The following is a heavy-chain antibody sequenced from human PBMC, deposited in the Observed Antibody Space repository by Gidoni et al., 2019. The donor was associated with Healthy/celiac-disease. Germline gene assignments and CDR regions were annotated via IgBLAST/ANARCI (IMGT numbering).Heavy chain of an antibody. CDR1: GCSISSSSYY. CDR2: IYYSGST. V-gene: IGHV4-39*01. J-gene: IGHJ6*02. D-gene: IGHD6-6*01. Sequence: QLQLQESGPGLVKPSETLSLTCTVSGCSISSSSYYWGWIRQPPGKGLEWIGSIYYSGSTYYNPSLKSRVTISVDTSKNQFSLKLSSVTAADTAVYYCAGSIAARHLPKPFYYYGMDVWGQGTTVTVSS. CDR3: AGSIAARHLPKPFYYYGMDV.